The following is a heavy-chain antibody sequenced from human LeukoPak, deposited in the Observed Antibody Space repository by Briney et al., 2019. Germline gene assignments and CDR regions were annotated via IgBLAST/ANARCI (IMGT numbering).Heavy chain of an antibody. CDR1: ADSITSGY. Sequence: SETPSLTCSISADSITSGYWSWIRQPPGKGLEWIGYIYGIENTDYNPSLKSRVTISLDTSKNQLSLNLTAVTAADTAVYYCAGRGQRYFRDWGQGTLVTVSS. CDR3: AGRGQRYFRD. V-gene: IGHV4-59*08. CDR2: IYGIENT. J-gene: IGHJ1*01.